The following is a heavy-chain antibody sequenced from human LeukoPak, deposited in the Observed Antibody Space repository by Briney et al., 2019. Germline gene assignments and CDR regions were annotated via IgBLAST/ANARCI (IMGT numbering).Heavy chain of an antibody. CDR2: LSYDGSNK. CDR1: GLIFSTYA. Sequence: PGGSLRLSCAASGLIFSTYAMHWVRQAPGKGLEWVALLSYDGSNKYYADSVKGRFTISRDNSKNTLYLQMNSLRSEDTAVYYCATEGDAGAIDSSGYYLYFAYWGQGALVTVSS. CDR3: ATEGDAGAIDSSGYYLYFAY. V-gene: IGHV3-30-3*01. D-gene: IGHD3-22*01. J-gene: IGHJ4*02.